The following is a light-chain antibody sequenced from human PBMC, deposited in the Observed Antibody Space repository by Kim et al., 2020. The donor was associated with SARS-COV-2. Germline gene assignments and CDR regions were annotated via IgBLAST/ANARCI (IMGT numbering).Light chain of an antibody. CDR1: SGSIDDNY. J-gene: IGLJ2*01. V-gene: IGLV6-57*04. Sequence: NFMLTQPHSVSESPGKTVTISCTRSSGSIDDNYVQWYQQRPGGVPTTVIYEDDQRPSGVSDRFSGSIDNSSNSASLTISGLRTEHEADYYCQSYNRDNVIFGGGTQLTVL. CDR2: EDD. CDR3: QSYNRDNVI.